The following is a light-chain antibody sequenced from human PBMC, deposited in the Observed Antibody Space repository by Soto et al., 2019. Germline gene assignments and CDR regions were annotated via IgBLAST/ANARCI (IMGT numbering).Light chain of an antibody. CDR1: QSISSW. V-gene: IGKV1-5*03. CDR3: QQYNSYSIT. Sequence: IQMTQSPCTLSASVGDRVTITCRASQSISSWLAWYQQKPGKAPKLLIYKASSLESGVPSRFSGSGSGTEFTLTISSLQPDDFATYYCQQYNSYSITFGQATRLEIK. J-gene: IGKJ5*01. CDR2: KAS.